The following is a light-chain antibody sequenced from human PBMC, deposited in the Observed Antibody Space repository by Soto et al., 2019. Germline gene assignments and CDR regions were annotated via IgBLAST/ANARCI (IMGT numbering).Light chain of an antibody. V-gene: IGKV1-5*01. Sequence: DIQMTQSPSTVSASVGDGVTITCLASQSISTWLAWYQQKPGKAPNLLIYDASTLESGGPSGFSGSGSGTEFTLTISSLQPDDSATDYCQQYNSYPYTFGQGTKLEIK. CDR3: QQYNSYPYT. CDR2: DAS. CDR1: QSISTW. J-gene: IGKJ2*01.